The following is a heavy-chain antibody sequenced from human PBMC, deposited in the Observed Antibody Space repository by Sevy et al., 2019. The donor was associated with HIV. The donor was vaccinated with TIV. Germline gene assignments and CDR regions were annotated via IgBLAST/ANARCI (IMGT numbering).Heavy chain of an antibody. J-gene: IGHJ4*02. Sequence: GGSLRLSCSASGFTFSSYAMHWVRQAPGKGLEYVSAISSNGGSTYYADSVKGRFTISRDNSKNTLYLQMSSMRAEDTAVYYGVKHSGDIVVVVAATPPAVYYFDYWGQGTLVTVSS. CDR3: VKHSGDIVVVVAATPPAVYYFDY. CDR1: GFTFSSYA. CDR2: ISSNGGST. V-gene: IGHV3-64D*06. D-gene: IGHD2-15*01.